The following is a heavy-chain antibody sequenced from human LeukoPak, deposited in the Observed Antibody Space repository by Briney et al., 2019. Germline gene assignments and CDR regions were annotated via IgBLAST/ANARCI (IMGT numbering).Heavy chain of an antibody. J-gene: IGHJ5*02. Sequence: APVKVSCKASGYTFTSYDINWVRQATGQGLEWMGWMNPNSGNTGYAQKFQGRVTITRNTSISTAYMELSSLRSEDTAVYYCARVCSSTSCYSNPGFDPWGQGTLVTVSS. D-gene: IGHD2-2*01. V-gene: IGHV1-8*03. CDR3: ARVCSSTSCYSNPGFDP. CDR2: MNPNSGNT. CDR1: GYTFTSYD.